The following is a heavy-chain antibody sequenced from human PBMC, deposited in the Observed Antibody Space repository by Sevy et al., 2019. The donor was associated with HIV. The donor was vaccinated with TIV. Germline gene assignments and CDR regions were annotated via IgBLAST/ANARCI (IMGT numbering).Heavy chain of an antibody. CDR1: GFTFSSYA. D-gene: IGHD1-26*01. CDR2: ISYDGSNK. CDR3: ARDTYVALLPYYYGMDV. V-gene: IGHV3-30*04. J-gene: IGHJ6*02. Sequence: GGSLRLSCAASGFTFSSYAMHWVRQAPGKGLEWVAVISYDGSNKYYADSVKRRFTISRDNSKNTLYLQMNSLRAEDTAVYYCARDTYVALLPYYYGMDVWGQGTTVTVSS.